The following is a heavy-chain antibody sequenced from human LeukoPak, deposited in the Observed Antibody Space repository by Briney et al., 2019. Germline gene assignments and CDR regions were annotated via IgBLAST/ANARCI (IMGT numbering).Heavy chain of an antibody. Sequence: PGGSLRLSCAASGFTFSTYSMNWVRQAPGKGLEWVSSISSNSTYMYYADSVKGRFTISRDNAKNSLYLQMNSLRAEDTSVYYCAPNRYCTSTSCSWGGYWGQGTLVTVSS. CDR3: APNRYCTSTSCSWGGY. J-gene: IGHJ4*02. CDR2: ISSNSTYM. V-gene: IGHV3-21*01. CDR1: GFTFSTYS. D-gene: IGHD2-2*01.